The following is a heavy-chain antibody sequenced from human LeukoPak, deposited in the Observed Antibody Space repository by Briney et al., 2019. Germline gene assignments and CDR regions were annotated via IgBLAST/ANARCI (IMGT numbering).Heavy chain of an antibody. CDR1: GFTFSSYG. D-gene: IGHD6-13*01. CDR3: AKDVYSSSFFDATPDY. Sequence: GGSLRLSCAASGFTFSSYGMHWVRQAPGKGLEWVAFIRYDGSNKYYADSVKGRFTISRDNSKNTLYLQMNSLRAEDTAVYYCAKDVYSSSFFDATPDYWGQGTLVTVSS. V-gene: IGHV3-30*02. J-gene: IGHJ4*02. CDR2: IRYDGSNK.